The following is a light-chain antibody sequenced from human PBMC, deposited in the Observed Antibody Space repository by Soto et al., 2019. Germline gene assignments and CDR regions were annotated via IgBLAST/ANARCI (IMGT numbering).Light chain of an antibody. CDR1: QSVNTP. V-gene: IGKV3D-15*01. CDR2: DAS. J-gene: IGKJ2*01. Sequence: EIVRTQSPAALSVSPGEQANLSCRASQSVNTPLAWYQLSPAQPTRLLIYDASTRATGVPDRCSGSGSRTEFTLTISSLQSEDCAFYYCQHYNGWVKTFGQGTKVEIK. CDR3: QHYNGWVKT.